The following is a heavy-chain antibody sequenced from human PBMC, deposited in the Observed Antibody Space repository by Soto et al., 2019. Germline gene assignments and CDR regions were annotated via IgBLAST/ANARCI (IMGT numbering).Heavy chain of an antibody. CDR2: IYSGGST. V-gene: IGHV3-66*01. J-gene: IGHJ3*02. D-gene: IGHD1-26*01. CDR1: GFTVSSNY. CDR3: AREAGATSAFDI. Sequence: EVQLVESGGGLVQPGGSLRLSCAASGFTVSSNYMSWVRQAPGKGLEWVSVIYSGGSTYYADSVKGRFTISRDNSKNTLYLQMNSLRAGDAAVYYCAREAGATSAFDIWGQGTMVTVSS.